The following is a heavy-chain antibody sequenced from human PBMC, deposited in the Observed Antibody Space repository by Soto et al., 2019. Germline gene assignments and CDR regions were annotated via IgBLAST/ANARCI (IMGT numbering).Heavy chain of an antibody. D-gene: IGHD2-8*01. Sequence: PGGSLRLSSAASGFTFSSYWMSWVRQAPGKGLEWVAKIKQDGSEKYYVDSVKGRFTISRDNAKNSLYLQMNSLRAEDTAVYYCARDNRDIVLMVYASDAFDIWGQGTMVTVSS. J-gene: IGHJ3*02. CDR3: ARDNRDIVLMVYASDAFDI. CDR2: IKQDGSEK. CDR1: GFTFSSYW. V-gene: IGHV3-7*01.